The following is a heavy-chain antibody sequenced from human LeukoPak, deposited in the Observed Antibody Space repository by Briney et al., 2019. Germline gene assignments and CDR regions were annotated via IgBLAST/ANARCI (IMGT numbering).Heavy chain of an antibody. J-gene: IGHJ4*02. CDR2: VSYAGTNK. V-gene: IGHV3-33*01. Sequence: PGGSLRLSCAASGFIFSSYGMHWVRQAPGKGLEWVAVVSYAGTNKYYADSVKGRFTISRDNSKNTLYLQMNSLRAEDTAVYYCARDISSRYFDLWGQGTLVTVSS. CDR3: ARDISSRYFDL. CDR1: GFIFSSYG.